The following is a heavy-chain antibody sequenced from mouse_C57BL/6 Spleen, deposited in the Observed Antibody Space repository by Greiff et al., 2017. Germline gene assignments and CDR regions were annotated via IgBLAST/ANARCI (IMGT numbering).Heavy chain of an antibody. J-gene: IGHJ2*01. CDR1: GYNFKDDY. Sequence: EVQLKEPGAELVKPGASVKLSCTASGYNFKDDYMPWVKQRPEQGLEWIGWIDPENGDTKYASKFQGKATLTADTSSTTAYLQLSSLTSEDAAVDYYTEGGHDYGTSDDWGQGTTLTVSS. V-gene: IGHV14-4*01. CDR2: IDPENGDT. D-gene: IGHD1-1*01. CDR3: TEGGHDYGTSDD.